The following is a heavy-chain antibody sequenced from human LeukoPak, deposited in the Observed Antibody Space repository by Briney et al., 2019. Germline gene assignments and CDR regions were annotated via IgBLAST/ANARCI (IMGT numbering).Heavy chain of an antibody. CDR1: GFTFSSYA. V-gene: IGHV3-30*04. D-gene: IGHD3-22*01. J-gene: IGHJ4*02. Sequence: GGSLRLSCAASGFTFSSYAMHWVRQAPGKGLEWVAVISYDGSNKYYADSVKGRFTISRDNSENTLYLQMNSLRAEDTAVYYCARDPYYYDSSGYFDYWGQGTLVTVSS. CDR3: ARDPYYYDSSGYFDY. CDR2: ISYDGSNK.